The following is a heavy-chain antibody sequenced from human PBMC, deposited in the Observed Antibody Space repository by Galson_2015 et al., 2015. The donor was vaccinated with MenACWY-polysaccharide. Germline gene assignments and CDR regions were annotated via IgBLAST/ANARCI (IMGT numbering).Heavy chain of an antibody. D-gene: IGHD6-13*01. CDR2: ISYDGSNK. V-gene: IGHV3-30-3*01. Sequence: SLRLSCAAPGFTFSNYAMHWVRQAPGKGLEWVALISYDGSNKYYADSVKGRFTISRDNSKNTLYLQMNSLRAEDTAVYYCARGRGYFDYWGQGTLVTVSS. CDR1: GFTFSNYA. J-gene: IGHJ4*02. CDR3: ARGRGYFDY.